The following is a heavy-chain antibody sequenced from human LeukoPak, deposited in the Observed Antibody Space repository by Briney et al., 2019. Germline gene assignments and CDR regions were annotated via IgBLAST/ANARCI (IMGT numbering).Heavy chain of an antibody. V-gene: IGHV3-30*04. J-gene: IGHJ4*02. D-gene: IGHD5-12*01. CDR1: GFSFSSYA. CDR2: ISYDGCKK. CDR3: ARDPGTGRFGYSGYDYGDYSDY. Sequence: PGLALSLSCVASGFSFSSYAMLWVRQAPGKGLEGVAVISYDGCKKYYADSVKGRFTISRDNFKNTLYLQMNSLRAEDTAVYYCARDPGTGRFGYSGYDYGDYSDYWGQGTLVTVSS.